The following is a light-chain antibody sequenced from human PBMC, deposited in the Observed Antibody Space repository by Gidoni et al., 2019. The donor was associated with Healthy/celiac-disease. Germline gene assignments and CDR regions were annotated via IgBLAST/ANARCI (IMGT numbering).Light chain of an antibody. J-gene: IGLJ3*02. CDR2: GNS. CDR1: SSNIGAGYD. CDR3: QSYDSSLSGSWV. Sequence: QSVLTPPPSVSGAPVQTVTISCTGRSSNIGAGYDVHWYQQLPGTAPKLPIYGNSNRPSGVPDRSSGSKSGTSASLAITGLQAEDEAVYYCQSYDSSLSGSWVFGGGTKLTVL. V-gene: IGLV1-40*01.